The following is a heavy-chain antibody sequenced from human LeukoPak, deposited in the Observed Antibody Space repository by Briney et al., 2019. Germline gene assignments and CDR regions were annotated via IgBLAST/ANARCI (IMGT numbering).Heavy chain of an antibody. Sequence: SETLSLTCTVSGGSISSYYWSWIRQPPGKGLEWIGYIYYSGSTNYNPSLKSRVTISVDTSKNHFSLKLSSVTAADTAVYYCARDRYYYDSSGSPFDYWGQGTLVTVSS. CDR1: GGSISSYY. CDR2: IYYSGST. J-gene: IGHJ4*02. D-gene: IGHD3-22*01. V-gene: IGHV4-59*12. CDR3: ARDRYYYDSSGSPFDY.